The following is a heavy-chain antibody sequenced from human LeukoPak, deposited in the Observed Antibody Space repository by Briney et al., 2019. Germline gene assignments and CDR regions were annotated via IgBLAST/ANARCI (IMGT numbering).Heavy chain of an antibody. D-gene: IGHD2-21*02. Sequence: GASVKVPCKASGYTFTSYGISWVRQAPGQGLEWMGWISAYNGNTNYAQRLQGRVTMTTDTSTSTAYMELRSLRSDDTAVYYCARGCGGDCYGNFDYWGQGTLVTVSS. V-gene: IGHV1-18*01. CDR2: ISAYNGNT. J-gene: IGHJ4*02. CDR3: ARGCGGDCYGNFDY. CDR1: GYTFTSYG.